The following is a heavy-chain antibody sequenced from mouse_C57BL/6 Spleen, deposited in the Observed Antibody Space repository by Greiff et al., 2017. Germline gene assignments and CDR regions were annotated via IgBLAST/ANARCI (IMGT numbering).Heavy chain of an antibody. CDR3: ARADSSGYVSYAMDY. V-gene: IGHV2-6*01. Sequence: VQLQESGPGLVAPSQSLSITCTVSGFSLTSYGVDWVRQSPGKGLEWLGVIWGVGSTNYNSALKSRLSISKDNSKSQVFLKMNSLQTDDTAMYYCARADSSGYVSYAMDYWGQGTSDTVSS. CDR1: GFSLTSYG. CDR2: IWGVGST. J-gene: IGHJ4*01. D-gene: IGHD3-2*02.